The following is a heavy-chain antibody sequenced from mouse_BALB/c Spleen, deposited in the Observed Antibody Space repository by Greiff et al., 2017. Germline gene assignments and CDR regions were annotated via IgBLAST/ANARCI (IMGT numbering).Heavy chain of an antibody. CDR2: IYPGSGST. J-gene: IGHJ4*01. Sequence: QVQLQQSGAELVKPGTSVKLSCKASGYNFTSYWINWVKLRPGQGLEWIGDIYPGSGSTNYNEKFKSKATLTVDTSSSTAYMQLSSLASEDSALYYCARSGGYYDYYATDYWGQGTSVTVSS. CDR3: ARSGGYYDYYATDY. CDR1: GYNFTSYW. D-gene: IGHD2-3*01. V-gene: IGHV1-55*01.